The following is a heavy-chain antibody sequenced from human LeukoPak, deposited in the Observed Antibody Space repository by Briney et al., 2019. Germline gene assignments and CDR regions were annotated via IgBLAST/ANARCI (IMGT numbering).Heavy chain of an antibody. CDR3: ARDLYYYGSGSYYDVFDV. J-gene: IGHJ3*01. Sequence: ASRKVSCKASGYTFSTYGISWVRQAAGHGLERMGWIGAYKDNTYYAQKLQGRVTTTTDTSTNTAYMELRSLRSDDTAIYYCARDLYYYGSGSYYDVFDVWGQGTMVSVSS. CDR1: GYTFSTYG. D-gene: IGHD3-10*01. CDR2: IGAYKDNT. V-gene: IGHV1-18*01.